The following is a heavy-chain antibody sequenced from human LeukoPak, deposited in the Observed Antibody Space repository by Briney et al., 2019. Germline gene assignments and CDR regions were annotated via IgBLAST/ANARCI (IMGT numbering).Heavy chain of an antibody. D-gene: IGHD6-19*01. Sequence: GGSLRLSCAASGFTFSSFGLHWVRQAPGKGLEYVSAITGNGGSTFYSDSVEGRFTISRDNSKNTLYLQMTSLRSDDTAVYFCAGSKTGWYFYWGQGTLVTVSS. CDR1: GFTFSSFG. V-gene: IGHV3-64D*09. J-gene: IGHJ4*02. CDR2: ITGNGGST. CDR3: AGSKTGWYFY.